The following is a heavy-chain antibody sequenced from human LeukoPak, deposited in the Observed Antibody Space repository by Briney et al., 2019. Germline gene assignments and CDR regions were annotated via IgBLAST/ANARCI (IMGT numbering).Heavy chain of an antibody. V-gene: IGHV5-51*01. CDR2: IYPGDSDT. Sequence: GESLKISCKGSGYSFTSYWIGWVRQMPGKGLEWMGIIYPGDSDTRYSPSFQGQVTISADKSISTAYLQWSSLKASDTAMYYCARHQDSGSYFGYYGMDVWGQGTTVTVSS. CDR1: GYSFTSYW. D-gene: IGHD1-26*01. J-gene: IGHJ6*02. CDR3: ARHQDSGSYFGYYGMDV.